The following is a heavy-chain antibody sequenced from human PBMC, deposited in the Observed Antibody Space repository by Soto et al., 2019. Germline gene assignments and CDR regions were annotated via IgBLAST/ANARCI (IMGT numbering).Heavy chain of an antibody. J-gene: IGHJ4*02. CDR2: IIHIFGTA. D-gene: IGHD6-13*01. V-gene: IGHV1-69*01. CDR3: ARGHIPNIAAAGTYFDY. CDR1: GGTFSSYA. Sequence: QVQLVQSGAEVKKPGSSVKVSCKASGGTFSSYAISWVRQAPGQGLEWMGGIIHIFGTANYAQKFQGRVTITADESTSTAYMELSSLRSEDTAVYYCARGHIPNIAAAGTYFDYWGQGTLVTVSS.